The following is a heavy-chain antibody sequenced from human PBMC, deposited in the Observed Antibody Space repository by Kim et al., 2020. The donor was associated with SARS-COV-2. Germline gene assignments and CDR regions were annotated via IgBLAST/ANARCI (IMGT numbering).Heavy chain of an antibody. CDR3: EASDY. V-gene: IGHV3-23*01. Sequence: SVRGVRTPYASSVKGRFTISRDNAKSTLFLQMNDLRAEDTAVYYCEASDYWGQGSLVTGSS. CDR2: SVRGVRT. J-gene: IGHJ4*02.